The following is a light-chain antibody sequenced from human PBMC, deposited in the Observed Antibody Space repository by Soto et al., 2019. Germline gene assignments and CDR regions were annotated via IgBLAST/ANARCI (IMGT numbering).Light chain of an antibody. V-gene: IGKV3-20*01. Sequence: EIVLTQSPGTLSLSPGERATLYCRASQSVPNNYLAWYQQRLGQAPRLLIYGTSSRAPGISDRFSGGGSGTDFTLTVNRLEPEDFALYFCQQYGGTPWTFGQGTNVENK. CDR2: GTS. CDR3: QQYGGTPWT. CDR1: QSVPNNY. J-gene: IGKJ1*01.